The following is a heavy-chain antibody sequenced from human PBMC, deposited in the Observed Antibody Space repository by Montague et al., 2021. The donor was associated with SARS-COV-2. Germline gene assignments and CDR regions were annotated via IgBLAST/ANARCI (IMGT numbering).Heavy chain of an antibody. Sequence: SLRLSLSASGFIFGAYCMSWVRQAPGKGLEWVANIKLDGSKEYYMDSVKGRFTVSRDNARNSLYLQMNSLRAEDTAVYYCARATLYMDVWGEGTTVAVSS. CDR2: IKLDGSKE. V-gene: IGHV3-7*01. CDR3: ARATLYMDV. J-gene: IGHJ6*03. CDR1: GFIFGAYC.